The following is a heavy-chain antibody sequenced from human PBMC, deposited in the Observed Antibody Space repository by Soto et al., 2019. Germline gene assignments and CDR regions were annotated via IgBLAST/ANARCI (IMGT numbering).Heavy chain of an antibody. D-gene: IGHD2-15*01. CDR2: IYWDDDK. V-gene: IGHV2-5*02. Sequence: QITLKESGPTLVKPTQTLTLTCTFSGISLSSSGVGVGWIRQPPGKALEWLTFIYWDDDKRYSPSLKSRLTITKDTSKNQVVLTLSSMDPVHTSTDYFARLVVAGITYYVDSWGQGALVAVSS. CDR1: GISLSSSGVG. J-gene: IGHJ4*02. CDR3: ARLVVAGITYYVDS.